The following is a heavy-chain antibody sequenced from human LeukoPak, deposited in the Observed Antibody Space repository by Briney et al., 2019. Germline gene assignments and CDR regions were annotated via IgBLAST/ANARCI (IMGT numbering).Heavy chain of an antibody. J-gene: IGHJ4*02. V-gene: IGHV1-69*04. CDR3: ASIGGNFDY. D-gene: IGHD4-23*01. Sequence: PGGSLRLSCAASGFTFSSYAISWVRQAPGQGLEWMGRIIPILGIANYAQKFQGRVTTTADKSTSTAYMELSSLRSEDTAVYYCASIGGNFDYWGQGTLVTVSS. CDR2: IIPILGIA. CDR1: GFTFSSYA.